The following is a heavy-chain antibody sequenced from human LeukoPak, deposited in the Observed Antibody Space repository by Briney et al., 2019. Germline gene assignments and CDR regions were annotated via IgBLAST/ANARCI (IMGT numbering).Heavy chain of an antibody. CDR2: MNGEGTTI. CDR3: ATARNFRFEY. D-gene: IGHD1-7*01. J-gene: IGHJ4*02. CDR1: GFTFSSYG. Sequence: PGGSLRLFCAASGFTFSSYGMHWVRQAPGKGLMWVSRMNGEGTTIDYADSVKGRFTVSRDYAKNTLFLQMNNLRTEDTALYFCATARNFRFEYWGQGSLVIVSA. V-gene: IGHV3-74*01.